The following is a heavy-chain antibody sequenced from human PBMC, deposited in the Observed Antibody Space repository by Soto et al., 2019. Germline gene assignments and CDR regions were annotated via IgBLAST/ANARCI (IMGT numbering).Heavy chain of an antibody. CDR1: GGSISSYY. Sequence: LSLTCTVSGGSISSYYWSWIRQPPGKGLEWIGYIYYSGSTNYNPSLKSRVTISVDTSKNQFSLKLSSVTAADTAVYYCARGPAGIDSGYNYYYYMDVWGKGTTVTVSS. J-gene: IGHJ6*03. D-gene: IGHD5-12*01. CDR2: IYYSGST. V-gene: IGHV4-59*01. CDR3: ARGPAGIDSGYNYYYYMDV.